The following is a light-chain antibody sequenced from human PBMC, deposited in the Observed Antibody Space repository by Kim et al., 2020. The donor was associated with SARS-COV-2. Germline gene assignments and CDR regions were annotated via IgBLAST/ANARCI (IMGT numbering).Light chain of an antibody. CDR2: DTT. CDR1: TGAVTSGHY. V-gene: IGLV7-46*01. J-gene: IGLJ3*02. CDR3: LLSYSGARV. Sequence: PGGTVRLTCGSSTGAVTSGHYPYWFQQKPGQGPRTLIYDTTNKRSWTPARFSGSLLGGKAALTLSGAQPEDEADYYCLLSYSGARVFGGGTQLTVL.